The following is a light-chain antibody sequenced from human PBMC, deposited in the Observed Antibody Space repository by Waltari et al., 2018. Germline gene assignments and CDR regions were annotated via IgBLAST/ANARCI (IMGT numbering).Light chain of an antibody. CDR1: SSNIGGNS. CDR3: AAWDDNLRAWV. Sequence: QSVVTQPPSASGTPGQRVNISCSGSSSNIGGNSVNWYQHVPGAGPRLLLYSTNQRPSGVPDRFSGSKSGTSASLAISGLQSDDEADYYCAAWDDNLRAWVFGGGTKLTVL. CDR2: STN. V-gene: IGLV1-44*01. J-gene: IGLJ3*02.